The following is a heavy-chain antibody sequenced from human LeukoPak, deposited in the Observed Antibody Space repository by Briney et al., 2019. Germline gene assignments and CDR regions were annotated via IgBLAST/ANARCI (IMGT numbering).Heavy chain of an antibody. Sequence: PSETLSLTCTVSGGSVSSGSYYWNWIRQPPGKGLEWIGYIYYIGSTNYNPSLKSRVTISVDTSKNQFSLKLTSVTAADTAVYYCASGEVTFDYWGQGTLVTVSS. CDR3: ASGEVTFDY. J-gene: IGHJ4*02. CDR1: GGSVSSGSYY. D-gene: IGHD3-10*01. V-gene: IGHV4-61*01. CDR2: IYYIGST.